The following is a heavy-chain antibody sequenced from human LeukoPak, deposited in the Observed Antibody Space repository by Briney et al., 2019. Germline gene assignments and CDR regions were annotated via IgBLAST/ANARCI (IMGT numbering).Heavy chain of an antibody. CDR3: ARSAYGSGSYRKGAIDY. J-gene: IGHJ4*02. Sequence: ASVKVSCKASGYTFTSYDINWVRQATGQGLEWIGWMNPNSGNTGYAQKFQGRVTMTRNTSISTAYMELSSLRSEDTAVYYCARSAYGSGSYRKGAIDYWGQGTLVTVSS. CDR2: MNPNSGNT. V-gene: IGHV1-8*01. CDR1: GYTFTSYD. D-gene: IGHD3-10*01.